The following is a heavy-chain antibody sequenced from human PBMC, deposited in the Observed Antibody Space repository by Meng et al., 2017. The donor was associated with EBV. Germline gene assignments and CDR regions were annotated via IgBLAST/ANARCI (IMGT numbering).Heavy chain of an antibody. CDR2: IRSQVDGRTA. J-gene: IGHJ4*02. Sequence: EVQRVGSGGCLVNAGDSLNLSCAASEFTFTSAWMNWVRQAPGKGLEWVGRIRSQVDGRTADYSAPVKGRFTILRDDSKHTLYLQMNSLKIEDSAVYYCTTDEGGSRFWGQGTLVTVSS. D-gene: IGHD1-26*01. CDR3: TTDEGGSRF. V-gene: IGHV3-15*01. CDR1: EFTFTSAW.